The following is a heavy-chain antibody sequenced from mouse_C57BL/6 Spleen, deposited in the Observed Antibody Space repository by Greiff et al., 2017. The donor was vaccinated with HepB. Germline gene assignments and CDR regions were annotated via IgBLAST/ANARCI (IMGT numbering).Heavy chain of an antibody. J-gene: IGHJ4*01. CDR1: GFSFTCYC. Sequence: VQLQQSGPGLVQPSQSLSISCTVSGFSFTCYCVHWVRQSPGKGLEWLGVIWSGGSTDYNAAFMSRLSITKDNSKSQVFFKMNSLQADDTAINYCAKGDDYDGYYYAMDYWGQGTSVTVSS. CDR3: AKGDDYDGYYYAMDY. CDR2: IWSGGST. D-gene: IGHD2-4*01. V-gene: IGHV2-5*01.